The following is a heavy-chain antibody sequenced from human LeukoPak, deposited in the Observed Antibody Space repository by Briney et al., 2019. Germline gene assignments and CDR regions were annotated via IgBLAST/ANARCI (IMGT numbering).Heavy chain of an antibody. Sequence: SETLSLTCAVYGGSFSGYYWSWIRQPPGKGLEWIGEINHSGSTNYNPSLKSRVTISVDTSKNQFSLKLSSVTAADTAVYYCARGPGFYYYYGMDVRGQGTTVTVSS. CDR3: ARGPGFYYYYGMDV. J-gene: IGHJ6*02. V-gene: IGHV4-34*01. CDR2: INHSGST. CDR1: GGSFSGYY. D-gene: IGHD3-10*01.